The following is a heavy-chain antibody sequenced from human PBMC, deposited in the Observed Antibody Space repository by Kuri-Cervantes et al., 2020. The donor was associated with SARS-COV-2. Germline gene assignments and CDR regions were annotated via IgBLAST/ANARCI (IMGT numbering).Heavy chain of an antibody. Sequence: GGSLRLSCAASGFTFSSYGMHWVRQAPGKALEWVAFIRYDGSNKYYADSVKGRFTISRDNSKNTLYLQMNSLRAEDTAVYYCAKDSLRRPFYYYYYYMDVWGKGTTVTVSS. CDR3: AKDSLRRPFYYYYYYMDV. D-gene: IGHD4-17*01. CDR1: GFTFSSYG. CDR2: IRYDGSNK. J-gene: IGHJ6*03. V-gene: IGHV3-30*02.